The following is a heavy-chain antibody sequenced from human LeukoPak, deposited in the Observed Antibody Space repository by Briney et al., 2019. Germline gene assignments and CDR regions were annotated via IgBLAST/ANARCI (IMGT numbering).Heavy chain of an antibody. V-gene: IGHV1-69*01. CDR1: GGTFSSYA. CDR2: IIPIFGTA. Sequence: ASVKVSCTASGGTFSSYAISWVRQAPGQGLEWMGGIIPIFGTANYAQKFQGRVTITADESTSTAYMELSSLRSEDTAVYYCARDQSYSNYSLTALQGMDVWGQGTTATVSS. CDR3: ARDQSYSNYSLTALQGMDV. D-gene: IGHD4-11*01. J-gene: IGHJ6*02.